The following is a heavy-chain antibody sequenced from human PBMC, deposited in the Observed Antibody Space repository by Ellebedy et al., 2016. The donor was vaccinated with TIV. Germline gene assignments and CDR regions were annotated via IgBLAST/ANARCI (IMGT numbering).Heavy chain of an antibody. CDR3: ATGPPYGSGSHHPGFYYGMDV. V-gene: IGHV1-69*06. Sequence: ASVKVSCKASGGTFSSYAISWVRQAPGQGLEWMGGIIPIFGTANYAQKFQGRVTMTEDTSTDTAYMELSSLRSEDTAVYYCATGPPYGSGSHHPGFYYGMDVWGQGTTVTVSS. J-gene: IGHJ6*02. CDR2: IIPIFGTA. D-gene: IGHD3-10*01. CDR1: GGTFSSYA.